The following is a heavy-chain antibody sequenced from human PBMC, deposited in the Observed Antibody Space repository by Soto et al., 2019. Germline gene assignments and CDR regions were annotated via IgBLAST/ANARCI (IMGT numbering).Heavy chain of an antibody. V-gene: IGHV3-23*01. CDR3: AKDRVDWNVPPALYCFDY. Sequence: LLLESGGGLVQPGGSLRLSCAASGFTFNSYAMTWVRQAPGKGLEWVSAISGGGSSTYYADSVKGRFTISRDNAKTTLYLQMNRLRAEDTAVYYCAKDRVDWNVPPALYCFDYWGQGTLVTVSS. J-gene: IGHJ4*02. CDR2: ISGGGSST. D-gene: IGHD1-1*01. CDR1: GFTFNSYA.